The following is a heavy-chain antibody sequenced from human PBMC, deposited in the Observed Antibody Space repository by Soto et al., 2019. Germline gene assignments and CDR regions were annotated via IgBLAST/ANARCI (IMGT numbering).Heavy chain of an antibody. CDR3: ARGRSQSSSYDGDFDY. J-gene: IGHJ4*02. D-gene: IGHD6-13*01. CDR1: GGSFSGYY. V-gene: IGHV4-34*01. Sequence: SETLSLTCAVYGGSFSGYYWSWIRQPRGKGLEWIGEINHSGSTNYNPSLKSRVTISVDTSKNQFSLKLSSVTAADTAVYYCARGRSQSSSYDGDFDYWGQGTLVTVSS. CDR2: INHSGST.